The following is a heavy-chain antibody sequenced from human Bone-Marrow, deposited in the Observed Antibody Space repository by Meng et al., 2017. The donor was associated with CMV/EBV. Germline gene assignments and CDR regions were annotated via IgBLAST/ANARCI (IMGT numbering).Heavy chain of an antibody. J-gene: IGHJ4*02. CDR2: ISYDGSNK. D-gene: IGHD2-15*01. CDR1: GFSLNTYA. Sequence: GESLKISCAASGFSLNTYAMHWVRQAPGKGLEWVAVISYDGSNKYYADSVKGRFTISRDNSKNTLYLQMNSLRAEDTAVYYCARDRSSVVVVAADYYFDYWSQGTLVTVSS. CDR3: ARDRSSVVVVAADYYFDY. V-gene: IGHV3-30-3*01.